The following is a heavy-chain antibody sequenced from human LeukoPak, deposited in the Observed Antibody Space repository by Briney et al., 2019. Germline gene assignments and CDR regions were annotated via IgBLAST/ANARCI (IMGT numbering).Heavy chain of an antibody. Sequence: GGSLRLSCAASGFTFSGYAMSWVRQAPGKGLEWVSAISGSGGSTYYADSVKGRFTISRENSKNTLYLQMNSLRAEDTAVYYCAKIHCSGGSFRRGTTPYYFDYWGRGTLVTVSS. D-gene: IGHD2-15*01. J-gene: IGHJ4*02. V-gene: IGHV3-23*01. CDR2: ISGSGGST. CDR1: GFTFSGYA. CDR3: AKIHCSGGSFRRGTTPYYFDY.